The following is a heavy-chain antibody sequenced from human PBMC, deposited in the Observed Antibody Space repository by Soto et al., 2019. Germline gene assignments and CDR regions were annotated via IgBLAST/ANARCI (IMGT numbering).Heavy chain of an antibody. CDR3: ARDGLLWGDY. CDR2: IWYDGSNK. J-gene: IGHJ4*02. D-gene: IGHD3-10*01. V-gene: IGHV3-33*01. Sequence: GXSLRLSCAASGFTFSSYGLHWFRQAPVKGLEWGAVIWYDGSNKNYADSVKGRFTISRDNSKNTLYLQMNSLRAEDTAVYYCARDGLLWGDYWGQGTLVTVSS. CDR1: GFTFSSYG.